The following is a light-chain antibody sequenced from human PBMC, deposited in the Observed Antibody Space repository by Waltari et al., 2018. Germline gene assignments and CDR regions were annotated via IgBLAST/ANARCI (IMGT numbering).Light chain of an antibody. Sequence: EIVLTQSPATLSLSPGERATLSCRARQSVSSYLAWYQQKPGQAPRLLIYDASNRATGIPARFSGSGSGTDFTLTISSLEPEDFAVYYCQQRSNWPPKITFGQGTRLEIK. CDR2: DAS. J-gene: IGKJ5*01. V-gene: IGKV3-11*01. CDR3: QQRSNWPPKIT. CDR1: QSVSSY.